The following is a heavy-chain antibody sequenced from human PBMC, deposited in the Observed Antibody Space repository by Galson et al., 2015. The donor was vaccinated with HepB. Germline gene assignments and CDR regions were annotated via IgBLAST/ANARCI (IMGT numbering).Heavy chain of an antibody. D-gene: IGHD3-9*01. J-gene: IGHJ4*02. CDR3: ARGFSGEPNLQYFFY. CDR1: GFTFSSYS. CDR2: ISSSSSTI. Sequence: SLRLSCAASGFTFSSYSMNWVRQAPGKGLEWVSYISSSSSTIYYADSVKGRFTISRDNAKNSLYLQMNSLRSEDTAVYFCARGFSGEPNLQYFFYWGQGTLITVSS. V-gene: IGHV3-48*01.